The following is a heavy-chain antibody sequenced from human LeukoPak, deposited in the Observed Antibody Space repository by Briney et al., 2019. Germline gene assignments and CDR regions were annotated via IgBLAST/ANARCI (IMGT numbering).Heavy chain of an antibody. CDR1: GYTLTSYG. CDR3: ARDYDYGDYILTGY. CDR2: ISAYNGNT. D-gene: IGHD4-17*01. V-gene: IGHV1-18*01. J-gene: IGHJ4*02. Sequence: ASVKVSCKASGYTLTSYGISWVRQAPGQGLEWMGWISAYNGNTNYAQKLQGRVTMTTDTSTSTAYMELRSLRSDDTAVYYCARDYDYGDYILTGYWGQGTLVTVSS.